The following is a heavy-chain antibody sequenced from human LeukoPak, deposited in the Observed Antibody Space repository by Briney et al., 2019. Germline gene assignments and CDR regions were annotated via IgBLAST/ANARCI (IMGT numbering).Heavy chain of an antibody. V-gene: IGHV3-30*02. D-gene: IGHD3-3*01. CDR1: GFTFSGYG. J-gene: IGHJ6*04. Sequence: GSLRLSCAASGFTFSGYGMHWVRQAPGKGLEWVAFIQYDGSDKYYAESVKGRFTISRDNSKNTLYLQMNSLRAEDTAVYYCARDLFLAAMNVWGKGTTVTVSS. CDR3: ARDLFLAAMNV. CDR2: IQYDGSDK.